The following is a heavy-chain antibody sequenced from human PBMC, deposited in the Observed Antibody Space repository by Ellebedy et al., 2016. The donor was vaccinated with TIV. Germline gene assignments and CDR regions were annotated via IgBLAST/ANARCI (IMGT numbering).Heavy chain of an antibody. J-gene: IGHJ5*02. V-gene: IGHV1-2*02. D-gene: IGHD2-2*01. CDR2: LNPNSGGT. CDR1: GYTFTGYY. CDR3: ARDRDGPAAMDLPPFDP. Sequence: ASVKVSCXASGYTFTGYYMHWVRQAPGQGLEWMGWLNPNSGGTNYAENFQGRVTMTRDTSISTAYMELSRLTSDDTAVYYCARDRDGPAAMDLPPFDPWGQGTLVTVSS.